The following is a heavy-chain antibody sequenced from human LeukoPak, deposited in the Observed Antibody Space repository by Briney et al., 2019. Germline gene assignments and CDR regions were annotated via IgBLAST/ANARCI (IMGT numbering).Heavy chain of an antibody. CDR3: ARVLDHVGVVPYYFDY. CDR1: GFMFNDHW. CDR2: IQQDGSGK. Sequence: PGGSLRLSCVASGFMFNDHWMTWVRQAPGRGLEFVANIQQDGSGKYHLDSVKGRFTISRDNAKNSLYLQMNSLRAEDTAVYYCARVLDHVGVVPYYFDYWGQGTLVTVSS. J-gene: IGHJ4*02. V-gene: IGHV3-7*01. D-gene: IGHD2-21*01.